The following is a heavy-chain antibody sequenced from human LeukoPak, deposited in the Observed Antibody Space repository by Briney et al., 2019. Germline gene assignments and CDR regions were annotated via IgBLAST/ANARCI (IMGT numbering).Heavy chain of an antibody. Sequence: PGGSLRLSYSASGFTFSSSAMHWVRQAPGKGLEYVSAIVSNGGSTYHADSVKGRFTISRDNSKNTLYLQMSSLRAEDTAVYYCVKPSGYSGYGYFFDYWGQGTLVTVSS. CDR3: VKPSGYSGYGYFFDY. CDR1: GFTFSSSA. CDR2: IVSNGGST. V-gene: IGHV3-64D*06. D-gene: IGHD5-12*01. J-gene: IGHJ4*02.